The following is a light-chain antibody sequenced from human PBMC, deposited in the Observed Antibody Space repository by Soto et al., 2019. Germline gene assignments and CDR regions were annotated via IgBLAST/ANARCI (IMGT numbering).Light chain of an antibody. Sequence: EIVLTQSPGTLSLSPGERATLSCRASQSVSSSYLAWYQQRPGLAPRLLVYGASRRATGIPDRFRGSGSGTEFTLTISGLEPEDFAVYFCQHYGSSPPVTFGQGTQLEIK. J-gene: IGKJ5*01. CDR3: QHYGSSPPVT. V-gene: IGKV3-20*01. CDR1: QSVSSSY. CDR2: GAS.